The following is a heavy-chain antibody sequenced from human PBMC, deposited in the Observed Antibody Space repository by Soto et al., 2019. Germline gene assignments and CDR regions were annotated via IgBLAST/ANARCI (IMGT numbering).Heavy chain of an antibody. CDR2: VDPEDGET. CDR1: GYTFTDHY. J-gene: IGHJ5*02. D-gene: IGHD3-9*01. Sequence: EVRLVQSGAEVKSPGTTVRISCEESGYTFTDHYIHWVQQYPGKGLDWIGLVDPEDGETRYAEKFQDRVTITADTSRVTTYMELSSLTSEDTSVYYCAKDSQARSFDWVSSPPRPNGFDPWGQGTLVIVSS. CDR3: AKDSQARSFDWVSSPPRPNGFDP. V-gene: IGHV1-69-2*01.